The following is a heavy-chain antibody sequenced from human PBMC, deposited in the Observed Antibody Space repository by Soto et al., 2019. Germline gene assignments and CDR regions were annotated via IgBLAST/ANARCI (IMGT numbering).Heavy chain of an antibody. CDR2: IYYSGST. J-gene: IGHJ4*02. D-gene: IGHD4-17*01. Sequence: LSLTCTVSGGSISSGGYYWSWIRQHPGKGLEWIGYIYYSGSTYYNPSLKSRVTISVDTSKNQFSLKLSSVTAADTAVYYCATSRRRFMTTVTTWTDYWGQGTLVTVSS. CDR3: ATSRRRFMTTVTTWTDY. CDR1: GGSISSGGYY. V-gene: IGHV4-31*03.